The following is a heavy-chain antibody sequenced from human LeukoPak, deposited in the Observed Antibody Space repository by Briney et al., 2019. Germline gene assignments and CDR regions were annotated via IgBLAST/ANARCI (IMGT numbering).Heavy chain of an antibody. CDR1: GFTFSSYS. J-gene: IGHJ5*02. Sequence: GGSLRLSCAASGFTFSSYSMNWVRQAPGKGLEWVSSISSSSSYIYYADSVKGRFTISRDNAKNSLYLQMNSLRAEDTAVYYCARGGRKNNWFGPWGQGTLVTVSS. CDR2: ISSSSSYI. V-gene: IGHV3-21*01. CDR3: ARGGRKNNWFGP.